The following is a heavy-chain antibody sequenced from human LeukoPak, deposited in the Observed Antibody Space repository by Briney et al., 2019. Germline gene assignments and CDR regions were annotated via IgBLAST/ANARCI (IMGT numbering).Heavy chain of an antibody. CDR3: AREGGEVVVPAATLIY. J-gene: IGHJ4*02. CDR1: GGTFSSYA. D-gene: IGHD2-2*01. CDR2: IIPILGVA. Sequence: GASVKVSCKASGGTFSSYAISWVRQAPGQGLEWMGRIIPILGVANYAQKFQGRVTITADKSTSTAYMELSSLRPEDTAVYYSAREGGEVVVPAATLIYWGQGTLVTVSS. V-gene: IGHV1-69*04.